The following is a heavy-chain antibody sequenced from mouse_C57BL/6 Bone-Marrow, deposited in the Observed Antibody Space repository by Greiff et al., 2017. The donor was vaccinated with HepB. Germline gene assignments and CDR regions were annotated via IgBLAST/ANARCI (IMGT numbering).Heavy chain of an antibody. Sequence: DVHLVESGPGLVKPSQSLSLTCSVPGYSITSGYYWNWIRQFPGNKLEWMGYISYDGSNNYNPSLKNRISITRDTSKNQFFLKLNSVTTEDTATYYCARDYYGHWYFDVWGTGTTVTVSS. CDR3: ARDYYGHWYFDV. CDR1: GYSITSGYY. V-gene: IGHV3-6*01. CDR2: ISYDGSN. J-gene: IGHJ1*03. D-gene: IGHD1-1*01.